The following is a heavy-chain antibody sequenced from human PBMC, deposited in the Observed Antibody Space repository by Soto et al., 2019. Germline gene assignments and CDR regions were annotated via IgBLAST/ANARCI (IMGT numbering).Heavy chain of an antibody. CDR1: GFTFSNYA. Sequence: EVQLWEFGGGLVQPGGTLRLSCAASGFTFSNYAMNWVRQAPGKGLEWVSVISHNGASKYSADSVKGRFTTSRDNSKNALYLQMHSLRAEDTAVYYCAKGKYSSGWYGRADVFDIWGQGTVVTVSS. D-gene: IGHD6-19*01. V-gene: IGHV3-23*01. CDR2: ISHNGASK. CDR3: AKGKYSSGWYGRADVFDI. J-gene: IGHJ3*02.